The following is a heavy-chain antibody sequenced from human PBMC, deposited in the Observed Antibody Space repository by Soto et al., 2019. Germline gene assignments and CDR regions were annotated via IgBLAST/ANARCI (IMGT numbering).Heavy chain of an antibody. J-gene: IGHJ4*02. D-gene: IGHD6-13*01. Sequence: SETLSLTCTVSGGSISSYYWSWIRQPPGKGLEWIGYIYYSGSTNYNPSLKSRVTISVDTSKNQFSLKLSSVTAADTAVYYCARSPGIAAAGTDLDYWGQGTLVTVSS. CDR2: IYYSGST. CDR1: GGSISSYY. CDR3: ARSPGIAAAGTDLDY. V-gene: IGHV4-59*08.